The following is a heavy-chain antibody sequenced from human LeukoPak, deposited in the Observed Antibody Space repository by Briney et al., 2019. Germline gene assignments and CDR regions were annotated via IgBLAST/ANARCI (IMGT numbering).Heavy chain of an antibody. CDR2: ISWNSGSI. CDR3: AKDTTVIGGAFDI. CDR1: GFTFDDYA. J-gene: IGHJ3*02. Sequence: PSGRSLRLSCAASGFTFDDYAMHWVRQAPGEGLEWVSGISWNSGSIGYADSVKGRFTISRDNAKNSLYLQMNSLRAEDTALYYCAKDTTVIGGAFDIWSQGTMVTVSS. V-gene: IGHV3-9*01. D-gene: IGHD4-11*01.